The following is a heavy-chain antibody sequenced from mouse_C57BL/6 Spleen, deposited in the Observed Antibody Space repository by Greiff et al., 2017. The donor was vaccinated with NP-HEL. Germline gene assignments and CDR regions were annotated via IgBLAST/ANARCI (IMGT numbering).Heavy chain of an antibody. Sequence: QVQLQQSGAELVKPGASVKISCKASGYAFSSYWMNWVKQRPGKGLEWIGQIYPGDGDTNYNGKFKGKATLTADKSSSTAYMQLSSLTSEDSAVYFCARSPLITTVVAFDYWGQGTTLTVSS. J-gene: IGHJ2*01. V-gene: IGHV1-80*01. CDR2: IYPGDGDT. D-gene: IGHD1-1*01. CDR1: GYAFSSYW. CDR3: ARSPLITTVVAFDY.